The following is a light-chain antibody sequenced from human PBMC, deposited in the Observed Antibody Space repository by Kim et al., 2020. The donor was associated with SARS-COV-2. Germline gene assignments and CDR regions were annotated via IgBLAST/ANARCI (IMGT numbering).Light chain of an antibody. J-gene: IGLJ2*01. CDR3: TSYTHVNSLDVV. CDR2: DVT. V-gene: IGLV2-14*03. CDR1: TSDIGGHNY. Sequence: QSALTQPASVSGSPGQSITISCTGVTSDIGGHNYVSWYQHDPGKAPKLILYDVTNRPSGIPTRFSGSMSGNTASLTISGLQHEDESDYYCTSYTHVNSLDVVFGGGTQLTVL.